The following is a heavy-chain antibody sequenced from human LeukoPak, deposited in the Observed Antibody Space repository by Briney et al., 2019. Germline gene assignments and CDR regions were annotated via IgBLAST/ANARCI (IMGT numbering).Heavy chain of an antibody. D-gene: IGHD6-19*01. CDR2: IYYSGST. Sequence: SGTLSLTCAVSGGSISSSNWWSWVRQYPGKGLEWIGSIYYSGSTYYNPSLKSRVTISVDTSKNQFSLKLRSVTAADTAVYYCARGQARLAWFDPWGQGALVTVSS. J-gene: IGHJ5*02. CDR3: ARGQARLAWFDP. CDR1: GGSISSSNW. V-gene: IGHV4-4*02.